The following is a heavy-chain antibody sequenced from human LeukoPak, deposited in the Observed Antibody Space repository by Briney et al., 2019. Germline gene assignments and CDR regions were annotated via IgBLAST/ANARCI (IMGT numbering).Heavy chain of an antibody. CDR3: TRDGATTATGWFDP. CDR1: GFSVSSNY. CDR2: IYSDGST. V-gene: IGHV3-66*01. J-gene: IGHJ5*02. D-gene: IGHD6-13*01. Sequence: GGSLRLSCAASGFSVSSNYMTWVRQAPGKGQEWVSVIYSDGSTSHTDSVKGRFTISRDNSKNTLSLQMNSLRVEDTAVYYCTRDGATTATGWFDPWGQGTLVTVSS.